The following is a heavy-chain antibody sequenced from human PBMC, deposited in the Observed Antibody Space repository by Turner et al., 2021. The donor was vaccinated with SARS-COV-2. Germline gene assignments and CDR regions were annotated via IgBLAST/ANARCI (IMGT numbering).Heavy chain of an antibody. CDR1: GGSISIGDYY. V-gene: IGHV4-31*03. CDR3: ARDYGGNSNYFDY. CDR2: IYYSGGT. J-gene: IGHJ4*02. Sequence: QVQLQESGRGLVKPSQTLSLTCTVSGGSISIGDYYWSWLRQHPGKGLEWSGYIYYSGGTYYNPSLKSRVTISVDTSKNQFSLKLSSVTAADTAVYYCARDYGGNSNYFDYWGQGTLVTVSS. D-gene: IGHD4-17*01.